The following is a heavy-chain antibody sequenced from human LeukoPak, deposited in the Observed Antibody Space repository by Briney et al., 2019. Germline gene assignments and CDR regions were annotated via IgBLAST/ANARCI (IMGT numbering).Heavy chain of an antibody. Sequence: GASVKVSCKASGYTFNSYGIHWVRQAPGQGLEWMGWISAYNGNTNYAQKLQGRVTMTTDTSTSTAYMELRSLRSDDTAVYYCASGGYSSSWFFFDIWGQGTMVTVSS. CDR1: GYTFNSYG. V-gene: IGHV1-18*01. D-gene: IGHD6-13*01. CDR3: ASGGYSSSWFFFDI. CDR2: ISAYNGNT. J-gene: IGHJ3*02.